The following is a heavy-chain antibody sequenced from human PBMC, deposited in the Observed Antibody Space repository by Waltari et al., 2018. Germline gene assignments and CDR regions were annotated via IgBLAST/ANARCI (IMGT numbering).Heavy chain of an antibody. CDR3: ASDTGALWMDV. Sequence: QVQLVQSGAAVKKPGASVKISCKTSEYTFTSSYVPWVRQAPGQGLEWMGIINPSGGSTIYAQKFQGRVTMTRDTSTSTVYMELSSLRSEDTAVYYCASDTGALWMDVWGQGTTVTVSS. V-gene: IGHV1-46*01. CDR2: INPSGGST. CDR1: EYTFTSSY. D-gene: IGHD2-21*01. J-gene: IGHJ6*02.